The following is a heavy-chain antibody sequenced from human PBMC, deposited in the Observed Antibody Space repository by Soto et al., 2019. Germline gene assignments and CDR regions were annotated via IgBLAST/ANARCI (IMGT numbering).Heavy chain of an antibody. CDR3: ARVSDSSIVGAHSVSNFVAFDI. Sequence: PGGSLRLSCATSGFIFSSYAMHWVRQAPGKGLEWVTFISHDGSNKYYADSVKGRITISRDNSKNTLYLQMNSLKAEDTALYFCARVSDSSIVGAHSVSNFVAFDIWGQGTMVTVSS. CDR1: GFIFSSYA. CDR2: ISHDGSNK. V-gene: IGHV3-30-3*01. J-gene: IGHJ3*02. D-gene: IGHD1-26*01.